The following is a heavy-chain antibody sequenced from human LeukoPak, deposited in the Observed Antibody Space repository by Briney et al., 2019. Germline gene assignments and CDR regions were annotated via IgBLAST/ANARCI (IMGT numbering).Heavy chain of an antibody. J-gene: IGHJ1*01. CDR3: ARKGIAVAWFQH. V-gene: IGHV1-46*01. D-gene: IGHD6-19*01. CDR1: GYTFTSYY. CDR2: INPSGGST. Sequence: ASVKVSCKASGYTFTSYYMHWVRQAPGQGLEWMGIINPSGGSTSCAQKFQGRVTMTRDTSTSTVYMELSSLRSEDTAVYYCARKGIAVAWFQHWGQGTLVTVSP.